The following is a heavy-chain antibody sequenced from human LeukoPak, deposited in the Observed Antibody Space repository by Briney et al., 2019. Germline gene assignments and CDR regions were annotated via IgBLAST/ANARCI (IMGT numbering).Heavy chain of an antibody. CDR3: AHTSYSTVGY. D-gene: IGHD6-13*01. V-gene: IGHV4-59*05. Sequence: PSETLSLTCTVSGGSVSSNYWSWIRQPPGKGLEWIGSIHYGGTIYYNPSLMSRVTLSLDTTKNQFSLKLSSVTAADTAVYYCAHTSYSTVGYWGQGTLVTVSS. CDR1: GGSVSSNY. J-gene: IGHJ4*02. CDR2: IHYGGTI.